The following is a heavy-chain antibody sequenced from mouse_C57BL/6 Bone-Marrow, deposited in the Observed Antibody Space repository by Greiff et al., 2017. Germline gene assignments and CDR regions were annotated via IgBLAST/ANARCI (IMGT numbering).Heavy chain of an antibody. D-gene: IGHD1-1*01. J-gene: IGHJ1*03. CDR3: TTAYDYGSSYYWYFDG. V-gene: IGHV14-4*01. CDR2: IDPENGDT. Sequence: EVKLQQSGAELVRPGASVKLSCTASGFNIKDDYMHWVKQRPEQGLEWIGWIDPENGDTEYASKFQGKATITADTSSNTAYLQLSSLTSEDTAVYYCTTAYDYGSSYYWYFDGWGTGTTVTVSS. CDR1: GFNIKDDY.